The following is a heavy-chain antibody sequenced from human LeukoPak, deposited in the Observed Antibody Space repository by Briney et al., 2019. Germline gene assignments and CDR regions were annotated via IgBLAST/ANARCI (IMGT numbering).Heavy chain of an antibody. J-gene: IGHJ4*02. Sequence: GGSLRLSCAASGFTFSSYAMNWVRQAPGKGLEWVSGISGSGGSTYYADSVKGRFAISRDNSKSTLYLQMNSLRAEDTAVYYCSKDFGRHLGGPGYWGRGTLVTVSS. CDR1: GFTFSSYA. CDR2: ISGSGGST. V-gene: IGHV3-23*01. D-gene: IGHD3-10*01. CDR3: SKDFGRHLGGPGY.